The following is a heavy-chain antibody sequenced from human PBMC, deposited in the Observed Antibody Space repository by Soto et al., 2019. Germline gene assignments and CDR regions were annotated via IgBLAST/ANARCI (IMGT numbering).Heavy chain of an antibody. D-gene: IGHD1-26*01. J-gene: IGHJ4*02. CDR2: LXAGNGXT. CDR3: ARTLVGDTTADY. CDR1: GSTFTRYG. Sequence: XSVKVSCKASGSTFTRYGISWVRQAPGQRLDWVGSLXAGNGXTQYSQKFQGXXTITRDTXXSTDHMDLSRLRPEDTPVYYCARTLVGDTTADYWGQGTLVTVSS. V-gene: IGHV1-3*01.